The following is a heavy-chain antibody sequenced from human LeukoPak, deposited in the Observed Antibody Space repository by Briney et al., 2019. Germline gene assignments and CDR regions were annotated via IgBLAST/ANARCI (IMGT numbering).Heavy chain of an antibody. D-gene: IGHD3-3*01. CDR2: VNPHSGDT. V-gene: IGHV1-8*01. CDR3: TRGVGVAGDY. CDR1: GYTFTSYD. Sequence: GASVKVSCKTSGYTFTSYDINWVRQDTGQGLEWMGWVNPHSGDTAYAQKFQGRVTMTRDSATSTVYMELSGLRSEDSAVYYCTRGVGVAGDYWGQGTLVTVSS. J-gene: IGHJ4*02.